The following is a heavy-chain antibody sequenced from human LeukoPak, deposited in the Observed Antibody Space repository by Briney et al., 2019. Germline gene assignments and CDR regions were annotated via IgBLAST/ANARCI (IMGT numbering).Heavy chain of an antibody. Sequence: GGSLRLSCVVSGLTVSGDYMSWVRQAPGKGLEWVANIKQDGSEKYYVDSVKGRFTISRDNAKNSLYLQMNSLRAEDTAVYYCARDMELYGMTSGAKGPRSPSP. V-gene: IGHV3-7*01. J-gene: IGHJ6*02. CDR3: ARDMELYGMTS. CDR2: IKQDGSEK. D-gene: IGHD4/OR15-4a*01. CDR1: GLTVSGDY.